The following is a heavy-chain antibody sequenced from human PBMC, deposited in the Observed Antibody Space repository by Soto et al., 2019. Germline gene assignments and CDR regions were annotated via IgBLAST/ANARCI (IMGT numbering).Heavy chain of an antibody. CDR3: ARRTPFGYVTGV. V-gene: IGHV3-64*01. CDR2: ITSNGGNT. CDR1: GFTFSSYA. D-gene: IGHD2-15*01. J-gene: IGHJ6*02. Sequence: EVQLVESGGGLVQPGGSLRLSCAASGFTFSSYAMHWVRQAPGKGLEYVSGITSNGGNTDYASSVKGRFTISRDNSKNTLYLQMGILRAEDMAVYYYARRTPFGYVTGVWGPGTTVTVSS.